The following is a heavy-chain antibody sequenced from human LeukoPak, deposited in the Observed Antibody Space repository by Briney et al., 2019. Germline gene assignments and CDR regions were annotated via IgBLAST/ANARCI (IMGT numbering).Heavy chain of an antibody. J-gene: IGHJ5*02. Sequence: ASVKVSCKASGGTFSSYAISWVRQAPGQGLEWMGGIIPIFGTANYAQKFQCRVTITTDESTSTAYMELSSLRSEDTAVYYCARAQTSITIFGVALRWFDPWGQGTLVTVSS. CDR2: IIPIFGTA. V-gene: IGHV1-69*05. CDR1: GGTFSSYA. CDR3: ARAQTSITIFGVALRWFDP. D-gene: IGHD3-3*01.